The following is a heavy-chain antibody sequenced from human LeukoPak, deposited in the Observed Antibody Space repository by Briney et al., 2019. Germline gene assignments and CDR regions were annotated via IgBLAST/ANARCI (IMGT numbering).Heavy chain of an antibody. CDR2: MSGSGGIT. V-gene: IGHV3-23*01. CDR1: GFTVSSNY. Sequence: GSLRLSCAASGFTVSSNYMSWVRQAPGKGLEWVSGMSGSGGITHYADSVRGRFTISRDNSKNTLYLQMNSLRAEDTAVYYCAKDPTDFDSSGQTYFDYWGQGTLVTVSS. CDR3: AKDPTDFDSSGQTYFDY. D-gene: IGHD3-22*01. J-gene: IGHJ4*02.